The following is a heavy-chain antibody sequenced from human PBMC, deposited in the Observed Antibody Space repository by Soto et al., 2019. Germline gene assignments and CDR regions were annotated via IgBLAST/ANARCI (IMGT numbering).Heavy chain of an antibody. Sequence: GASVKVSCKASGFTFTSSAMQWVRQARGQRLEWIGWIVVGSGNTNYAQKFQERVTITRDMSTSTAYMELSSLRSEDTAVYYCAASLGTGYSSVVEDYWGQGTLVTVS. CDR2: IVVGSGNT. D-gene: IGHD6-19*01. CDR1: GFTFTSSA. CDR3: AASLGTGYSSVVEDY. V-gene: IGHV1-58*02. J-gene: IGHJ4*02.